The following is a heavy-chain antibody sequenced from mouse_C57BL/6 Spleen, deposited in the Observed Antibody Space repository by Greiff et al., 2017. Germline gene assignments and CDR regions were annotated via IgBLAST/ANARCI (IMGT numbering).Heavy chain of an antibody. CDR3: AREPHDYDDY. J-gene: IGHJ2*01. CDR1: GYAFSSSW. D-gene: IGHD2-4*01. CDR2: IYPGDGDT. Sequence: VKLQESGPELVKPGASVKISCKASGYAFSSSWMNWVKQRPGKGLEWIGRIYPGDGDTNYNGKFKGKATLTADKSSSTAYMQLSSLTSEDSAVYFCAREPHDYDDYWGQGTTLTVSS. V-gene: IGHV1-82*01.